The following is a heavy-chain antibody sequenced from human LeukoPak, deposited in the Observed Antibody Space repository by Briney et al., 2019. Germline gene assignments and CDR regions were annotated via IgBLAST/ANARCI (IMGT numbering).Heavy chain of an antibody. Sequence: GASVKVSCKASGYAFTSYGISWVRQAPGQGLEWMGWISAYNGNTNYAQKLQGRVTITADKSTSTAYMELSSLRSEDTAVYYCARGKVAAPSFDYWGQGTLVTVSS. J-gene: IGHJ4*02. D-gene: IGHD2-15*01. CDR1: GYAFTSYG. CDR2: ISAYNGNT. V-gene: IGHV1-18*01. CDR3: ARGKVAAPSFDY.